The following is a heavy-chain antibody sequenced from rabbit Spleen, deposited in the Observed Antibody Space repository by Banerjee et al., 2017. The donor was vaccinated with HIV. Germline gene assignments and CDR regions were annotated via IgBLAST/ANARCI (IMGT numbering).Heavy chain of an antibody. D-gene: IGHD7-1*01. CDR2: IDPVFGIT. J-gene: IGHJ4*01. CDR1: GFDFSSYG. Sequence: QEQLVESGGGLVQPGGSLKLSCKASGFDFSSYGVSWVRQAPGKGLEWIGYIDPVFGITYYANWVNGRFTISSHNAQNTLFLQLNSLTAADTATYFCARDPYSSSTRFYLDLWGQGTLVTVS. CDR3: ARDPYSSSTRFYLDL. V-gene: IGHV1S47*01.